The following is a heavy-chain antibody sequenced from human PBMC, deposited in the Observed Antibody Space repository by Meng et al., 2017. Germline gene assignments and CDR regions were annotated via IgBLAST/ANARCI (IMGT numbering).Heavy chain of an antibody. D-gene: IGHD6-19*01. CDR3: ASSRGGPRLDYFHN. CDR1: GFPFNRYA. Sequence: VQLVESGGGVVQPGGSLRLSCAASGFPFNRYAMTWVRQAPGKGLQWVSTIAANGDKTYYADSVKGRFTISRDNSKNTLYVQMNSLRAEDTAIYYCASSRGGPRLDYFHNWGQGTLVTVFS. J-gene: IGHJ4*02. CDR2: IAANGDKT. V-gene: IGHV3-23*04.